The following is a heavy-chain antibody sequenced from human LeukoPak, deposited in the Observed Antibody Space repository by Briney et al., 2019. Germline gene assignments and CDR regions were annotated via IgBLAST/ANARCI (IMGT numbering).Heavy chain of an antibody. D-gene: IGHD5-18*01. CDR2: ISSSGSTI. J-gene: IGHJ4*02. CDR3: AKGGYNYFDY. V-gene: IGHV3-48*03. CDR1: GFTFSSYE. Sequence: GGSLRLSCAASGFTFSSYEMNWVRQAPGKGLEWVSYISSSGSTIYYADSVEGRFTISRDNAKNSLYLQMNSLRAEDTAVYYCAKGGYNYFDYWGQGTLVTVSS.